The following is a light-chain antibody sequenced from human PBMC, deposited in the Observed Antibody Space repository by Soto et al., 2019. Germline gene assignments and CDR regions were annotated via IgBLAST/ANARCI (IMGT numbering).Light chain of an antibody. Sequence: EIVMTQSPATLSVSPGERATLSCSASQSVFTNFAWYQHKAGQAPRLLIYGVSTWATGVPVRFSGRGSGKEFPLTISRRQSEDFAVDDCQQYNTWPLTLGGGTKVEIK. CDR3: QQYNTWPLT. J-gene: IGKJ4*01. V-gene: IGKV3-15*01. CDR1: QSVFTN. CDR2: GVS.